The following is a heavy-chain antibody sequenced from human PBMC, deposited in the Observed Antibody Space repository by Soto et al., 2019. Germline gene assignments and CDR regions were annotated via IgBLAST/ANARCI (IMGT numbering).Heavy chain of an antibody. CDR3: ASSRKYCGGDCYSVPHKVFDY. J-gene: IGHJ4*02. Sequence: GASVKVSCKASGCTLSSYAISCVRQAPGQGLEWMGGIIPIFGTANYAQKFQGRVTITADESTSTAYMELSSLRSEDTAVYYCASSRKYCGGDCYSVPHKVFDYWGQGTLVTVSS. CDR1: GCTLSSYA. CDR2: IIPIFGTA. D-gene: IGHD2-21*02. V-gene: IGHV1-69*13.